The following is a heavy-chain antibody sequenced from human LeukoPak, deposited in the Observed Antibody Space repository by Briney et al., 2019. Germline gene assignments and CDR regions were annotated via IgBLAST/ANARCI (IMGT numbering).Heavy chain of an antibody. CDR3: ARSRNGSFDY. CDR2: INNDGSNT. CDR1: GFTFSYYW. V-gene: IGHV3-74*01. J-gene: IGHJ4*02. Sequence: PGGSLRLSRGASGFTFSYYWMHWVRHAPGKGLVWVSRINNDGSNTNYADSVKGRFIISRDNAKNTLYLQMNSLRADDTALYYCARSRNGSFDYWGQGTLVTVSS. D-gene: IGHD6-25*01.